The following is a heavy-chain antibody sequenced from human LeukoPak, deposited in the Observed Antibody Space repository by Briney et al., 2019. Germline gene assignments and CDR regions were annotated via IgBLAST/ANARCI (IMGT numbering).Heavy chain of an antibody. CDR1: GGSISSGDYY. Sequence: SQTLSLTCTVSGGSISSGDYYWSWIRQPPGKGLGWIGYIYYSGSTYYNPSLKSRVTISVDTSKNQFSLKLSSVTAADTAVYYCARDSGGYYGEFDYWGQGTLVTVSS. J-gene: IGHJ4*02. CDR3: ARDSGGYYGEFDY. CDR2: IYYSGST. V-gene: IGHV4-30-4*01. D-gene: IGHD3-22*01.